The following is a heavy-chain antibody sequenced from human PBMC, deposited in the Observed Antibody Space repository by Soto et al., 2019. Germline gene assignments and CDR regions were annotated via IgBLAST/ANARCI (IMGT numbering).Heavy chain of an antibody. J-gene: IGHJ4*02. V-gene: IGHV1-69*06. Sequence: SVKVSCKASGGTFSSYAISWLRQAPGQGLEWMGGIIPIFGTANYAQKFQGHVTISADKSISTAYLQWSSLKASDTAMYYCARQEMATRYTADYWGQGTLVTVSS. CDR3: ARQEMATRYTADY. D-gene: IGHD5-12*01. CDR2: IIPIFGTA. CDR1: GGTFSSYA.